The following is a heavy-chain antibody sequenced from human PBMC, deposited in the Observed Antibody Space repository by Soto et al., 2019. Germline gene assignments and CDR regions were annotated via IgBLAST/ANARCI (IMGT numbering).Heavy chain of an antibody. J-gene: IGHJ6*03. CDR1: GYIFRSYV. CDR3: ARDHNYGSGTYNYMDL. CDR2: INGGNGNT. D-gene: IGHD3-10*01. Sequence: ASLKVSCKASGYIFRSYVMHWVRKAPGQRFEWMGWINGGNGNTEYSQKLQGTVTITMDTSASTAYMELSSLRSEDTAVYYCARDHNYGSGTYNYMDLWGKGTTVTVSS. V-gene: IGHV1-3*01.